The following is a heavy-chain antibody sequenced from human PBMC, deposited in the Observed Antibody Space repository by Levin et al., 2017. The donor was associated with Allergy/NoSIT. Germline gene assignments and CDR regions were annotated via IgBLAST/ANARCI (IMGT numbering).Heavy chain of an antibody. CDR1: GGSISSYY. D-gene: IGHD1-26*01. J-gene: IGHJ6*02. Sequence: SQTLSLTCTVSGGSISSYYWSWIRQPAGKGLEWIGRIYTSGSTNYNPSLKSRVTMSVDTSKNQFSLKLSSVTAADTAVYYCARDQAYSGSYRHHYYGMDVWGQGTTVTVSS. V-gene: IGHV4-4*07. CDR2: IYTSGST. CDR3: ARDQAYSGSYRHHYYGMDV.